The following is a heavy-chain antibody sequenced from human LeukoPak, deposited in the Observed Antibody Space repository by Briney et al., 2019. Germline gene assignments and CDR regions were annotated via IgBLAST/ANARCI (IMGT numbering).Heavy chain of an antibody. D-gene: IGHD2-2*01. J-gene: IGHJ4*02. CDR1: GFTFSNHG. Sequence: GGSLRLSCAASGFTFSNHGIHWVRQAPGKGLEWVALISYDGSYEYYADSVKGRFTISRDNSKNTLYLQMNSLRAEDTAVYYCAKMEDIVVVPAGGFDYWGQGTLVTVSS. V-gene: IGHV3-30*18. CDR3: AKMEDIVVVPAGGFDY. CDR2: ISYDGSYE.